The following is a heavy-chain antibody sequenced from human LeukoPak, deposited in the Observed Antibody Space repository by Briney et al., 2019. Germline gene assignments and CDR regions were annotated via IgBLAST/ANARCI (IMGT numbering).Heavy chain of an antibody. Sequence: GGSLRLSCAASGFTFSSYWMSWVRQAPGKGLEWVANIKQDGSEKYYVDSVKGRFTISRDNAKNSLYLQMNSLRAEDTAVYYCARESLLRYCNDIRCHYDHYGMDVWGQGTRVTVSS. CDR2: IKQDGSEK. CDR1: GFTFSSYW. CDR3: ARESLLRYCNDIRCHYDHYGMDV. V-gene: IGHV3-7*03. J-gene: IGHJ6*02. D-gene: IGHD3-22*01.